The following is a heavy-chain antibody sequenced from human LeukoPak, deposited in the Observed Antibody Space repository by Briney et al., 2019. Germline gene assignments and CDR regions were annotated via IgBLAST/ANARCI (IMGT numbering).Heavy chain of an antibody. J-gene: IGHJ4*02. V-gene: IGHV4-61*01. CDR3: ARATAGTTLFEGIDY. D-gene: IGHD1-1*01. CDR2: IYYSGST. CDR1: GGSISSGSYY. Sequence: SQTLSLTCTVSGGSISSGSYYWSWIRQPPGKGLEWIGYIYYSGSTNYNPSLKSRVTISVDTSKNQFSLKLSSVTAADTAVYYCARATAGTTLFEGIDYWGQGTLVTVSS.